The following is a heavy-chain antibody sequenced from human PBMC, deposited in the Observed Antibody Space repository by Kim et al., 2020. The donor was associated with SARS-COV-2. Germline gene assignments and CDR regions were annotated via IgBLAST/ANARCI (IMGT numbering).Heavy chain of an antibody. V-gene: IGHV3-33*01. CDR3: ARDEERLASFGDI. CDR1: GFTFSSYG. Sequence: GGSLRLSCAASGFTFSSYGMHWVRQAPGKGLEWVAVIWYDGSNKYYADSVKGRFTISRDNSKNTLYLQMNSLRAEDTAVYYCARDEERLASFGDIWGQGTMVTVSS. J-gene: IGHJ3*02. CDR2: IWYDGSNK. D-gene: IGHD6-25*01.